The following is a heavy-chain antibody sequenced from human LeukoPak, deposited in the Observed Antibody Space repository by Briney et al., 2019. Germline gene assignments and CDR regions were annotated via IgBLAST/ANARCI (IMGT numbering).Heavy chain of an antibody. CDR3: ARVGAATYAFDI. D-gene: IGHD3-16*01. J-gene: IGHJ3*02. CDR2: IKSDGSST. V-gene: IGHV3-74*01. CDR1: GFTFSSYW. Sequence: GSLRLSCAASGFTFSSYWMHWVRQAPGKGLVWVSRIKSDGSSTSYADSVKGRFTISRDNAKNTLYLQMNSLRAEDTAVYYCARVGAATYAFDIWGQGTMVTVSS.